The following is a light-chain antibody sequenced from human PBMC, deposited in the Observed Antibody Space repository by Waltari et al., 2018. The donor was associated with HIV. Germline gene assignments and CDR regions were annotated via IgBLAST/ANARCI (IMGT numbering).Light chain of an antibody. J-gene: IGLJ1*01. CDR3: SSYTSSSTYV. CDR1: TSAVGGYRY. Sequence: QSALTQPASVSGSPGQSITIPCTGTTSAVGGYRYFSWYQQHPGKAPKLMIYDVSNRPSGVSNRFSGSKSGNTASLTISGLQAEDEADYYCSSYTSSSTYVFGTGTKVTVL. V-gene: IGLV2-14*03. CDR2: DVS.